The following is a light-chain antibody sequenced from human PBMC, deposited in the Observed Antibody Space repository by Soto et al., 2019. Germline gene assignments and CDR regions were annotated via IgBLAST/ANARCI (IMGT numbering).Light chain of an antibody. CDR1: SPNIGSNY. CDR2: RNN. CDR3: AAWDDNLRSVV. V-gene: IGLV1-47*01. J-gene: IGLJ2*01. Sequence: QSVLTQAPSASGAPGQRVFISCSGSSPNIGSNYVYWYPQFPGTAPKLLILRNNQRPSGVPDRFSASKSGTSASLAISGLRSEDEADYHCAAWDDNLRSVVFGGGTKLTVL.